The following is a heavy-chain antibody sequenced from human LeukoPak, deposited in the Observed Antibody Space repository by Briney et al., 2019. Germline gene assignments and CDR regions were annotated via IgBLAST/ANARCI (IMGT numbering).Heavy chain of an antibody. CDR2: IYHSGST. Sequence: SSETLSPTCTVSGYSISSGYYWGWIRQPPGKGLEWIGSIYHSGSTYYNPSLKSRVTISVDTSKNQFSLKLSSVTAADTAVYYCARDLWVAAAGTGNFDYWGQGTLVTVSS. D-gene: IGHD6-13*01. V-gene: IGHV4-38-2*02. CDR1: GYSISSGYY. CDR3: ARDLWVAAAGTGNFDY. J-gene: IGHJ4*02.